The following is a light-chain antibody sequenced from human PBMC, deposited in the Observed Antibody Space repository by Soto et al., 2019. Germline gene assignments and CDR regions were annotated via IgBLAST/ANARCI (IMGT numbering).Light chain of an antibody. CDR3: SSYTSSSTLEV. J-gene: IGLJ2*01. V-gene: IGLV2-14*01. CDR1: SSDVGGYNY. Sequence: QSALTQPASVSGSPGQSIIISCTGTSSDVGGYNYVSWYQQHPGKAPKLMIFDVTYRPSGVSNRFSGSKSGNTASLTISGLQPEDEANYYCSSYTSSSTLEVFGGGTKLTVL. CDR2: DVT.